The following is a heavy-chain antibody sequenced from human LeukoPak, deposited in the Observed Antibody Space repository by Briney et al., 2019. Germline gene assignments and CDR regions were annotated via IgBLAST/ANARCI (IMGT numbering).Heavy chain of an antibody. CDR1: GFTFGDYP. Sequence: GGSLSLSCTTSGFTFGDYPMSRVRQAPAKGLEWLGFIRSKAHGGTTEYAASVKGRFTISRDDSKSIAYLQMNSLKTEDTAVYYCTRWEATVISGYFQHWGQGTLVTVSS. D-gene: IGHD4-11*01. CDR2: IRSKAHGGTT. V-gene: IGHV3-49*04. J-gene: IGHJ1*01. CDR3: TRWEATVISGYFQH.